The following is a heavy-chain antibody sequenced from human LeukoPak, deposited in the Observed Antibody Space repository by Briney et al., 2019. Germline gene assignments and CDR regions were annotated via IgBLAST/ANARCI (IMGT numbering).Heavy chain of an antibody. D-gene: IGHD2-2*01. CDR3: TTRLGYMDV. J-gene: IGHJ6*03. CDR2: IRSKANSYAT. CDR1: GFTFSGSA. V-gene: IGHV3-73*01. Sequence: GGSQRLSCAASGFTFSGSAMHWVRQASGKGLEWVGRIRSKANSYATAYAASVKGRFTISRDDSKNTAYLQMNSLKTEDTAVYYCTTRLGYMDVWGKGTTVTVSS.